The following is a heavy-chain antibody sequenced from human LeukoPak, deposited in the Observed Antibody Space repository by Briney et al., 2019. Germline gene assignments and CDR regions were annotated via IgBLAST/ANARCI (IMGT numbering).Heavy chain of an antibody. D-gene: IGHD3-3*01. CDR2: IYTSGST. J-gene: IGHJ5*02. CDR3: ARGLDYDFSWFDP. CDR1: GGSISSYY. V-gene: IGHV4-4*09. Sequence: SETLSLTCTVSGGSISSYYWSWIRQPPGKGLEWIGYIYTSGSTNYNPSLKSRVTISVDTSKNQFSLKLSSETAADTAVYYCARGLDYDFSWFDPWGQGTLVTVSS.